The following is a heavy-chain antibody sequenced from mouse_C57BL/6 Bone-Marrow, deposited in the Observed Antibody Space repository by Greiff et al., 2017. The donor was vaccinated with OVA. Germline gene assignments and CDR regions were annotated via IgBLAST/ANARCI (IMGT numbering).Heavy chain of an antibody. Sequence: QVQLQQPGAELVRPGTSVKLSCKASGYTFTSYWMHWVKQRPGQGLEWIGVIDPSDSYTNYNQKFKGKATLTVDTSSSTAYMQLSSLTSEDSAVYYCARSDYGSRGDFDYWGQGTTLTVSS. D-gene: IGHD1-1*01. CDR2: IDPSDSYT. J-gene: IGHJ2*01. CDR3: ARSDYGSRGDFDY. V-gene: IGHV1-59*01. CDR1: GYTFTSYW.